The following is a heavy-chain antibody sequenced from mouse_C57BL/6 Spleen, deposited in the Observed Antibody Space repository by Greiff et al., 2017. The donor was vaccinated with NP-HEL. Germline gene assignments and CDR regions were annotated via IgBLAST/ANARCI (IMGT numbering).Heavy chain of an antibody. D-gene: IGHD1-1*01. V-gene: IGHV1-47*01. CDR2: FPPYTDDT. J-gene: IGHJ2*01. CDR1: CYTFTTYP. CDR3: ANLLGGY. Sequence: QVQLQQSGAELVKPGASVKMSCKASCYTFTTYPLEWMTPNHGPILSFLCHFPPYTDDTKYNEKFKGKATLTVEKSSSTVYLELSRLTSDDSAVYYCANLLGGYWGQGTTLTVSS.